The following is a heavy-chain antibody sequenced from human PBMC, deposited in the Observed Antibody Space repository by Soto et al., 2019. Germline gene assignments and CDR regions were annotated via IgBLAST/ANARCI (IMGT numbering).Heavy chain of an antibody. CDR3: TRHASAFSSGWYVFDY. CDR2: IRSKANSYAT. Sequence: GSLRLSCAASGFTFSGSAMHWVRQASGKGLEWVGRIRSKANSYATAYAASVKGRFTISRDDSKNTAYLQMNSLKTEDTAVYYCTRHASAFSSGWYVFDYWGQGTLVTVSS. J-gene: IGHJ4*02. CDR1: GFTFSGSA. D-gene: IGHD6-19*01. V-gene: IGHV3-73*01.